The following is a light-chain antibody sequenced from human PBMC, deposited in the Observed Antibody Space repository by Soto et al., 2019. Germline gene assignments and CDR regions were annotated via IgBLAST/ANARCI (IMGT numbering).Light chain of an antibody. CDR1: SGHSSYA. V-gene: IGLV4-69*01. CDR3: QTWGTGWV. Sequence: QPVLTQSPSASPSLVASVKLTCTLSSGHSSYAIAWHQQQPEKGPRYLMKLNSDGSHSKGDGIPDRFSGSSSGAERYLTISSLQSEDEADYYCQTWGTGWVFGGGTQRTVL. J-gene: IGLJ3*02. CDR2: LNSDGSH.